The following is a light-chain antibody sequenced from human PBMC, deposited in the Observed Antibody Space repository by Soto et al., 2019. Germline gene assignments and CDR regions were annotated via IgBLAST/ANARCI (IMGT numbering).Light chain of an antibody. J-gene: IGLJ2*01. CDR1: SSDVGSYNL. V-gene: IGLV2-23*02. CDR2: EVT. CDR3: SSYAGSSIFVV. Sequence: QSALTQPASVSGSPGQSITISCTGTSSDVGSYNLVSWYQHIPGKAPKLMIFEVTKRPSGVSTRFSGSKSGNTASLTISGLQAEDEGDYYCSSYAGSSIFVVFGGGTKLTVL.